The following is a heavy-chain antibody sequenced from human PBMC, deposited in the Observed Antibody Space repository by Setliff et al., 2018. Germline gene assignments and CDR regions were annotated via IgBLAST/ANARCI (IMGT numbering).Heavy chain of an antibody. CDR1: GVSIGDTYYY. CDR2: VSFSGSA. V-gene: IGHV4-39*02. Sequence: PSETLSLTCTVSGVSIGDTYYYWAWIRQPPGKGLEWVGSVSFSGSAYFSPYLKSRVAISLDTSTNVFSLKLSSLIAADTAVYYCARDPGFHSGTWSLDSWGQGRLVTVS. D-gene: IGHD2-21*01. J-gene: IGHJ4*02. CDR3: ARDPGFHSGTWSLDS.